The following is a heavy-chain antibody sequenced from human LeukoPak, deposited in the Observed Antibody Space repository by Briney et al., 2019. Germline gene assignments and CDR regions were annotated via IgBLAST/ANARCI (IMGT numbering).Heavy chain of an antibody. V-gene: IGHV4-39*01. CDR2: IYYSGNT. CDR3: ARQPDY. Sequence: PSETLSLTCIVSLGSTRRSSYYWGSIRQPPGKGLEWIASIYYSGNTYYNPSLKSRVTISVDTSKKQFSLKLSSVPGAGRAVHYGARQPDYWGQGTLVTVSS. J-gene: IGHJ4*02. CDR1: LGSTRRSSYY.